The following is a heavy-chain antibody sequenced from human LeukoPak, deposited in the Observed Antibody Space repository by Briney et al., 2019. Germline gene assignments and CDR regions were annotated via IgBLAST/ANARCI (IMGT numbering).Heavy chain of an antibody. V-gene: IGHV4-30-4*01. D-gene: IGHD2-15*01. CDR3: ARESLRYCSAGSCSPFDS. Sequence: PSQTLSLTCTVSGGSLSSGDHYWSWIRQPPGKGLEWIGHIYYTGSTSYNPSLKSPVIISVDTSKNQFSLKLSSVTATDTGVYYCARESLRYCSAGSCSPFDSWGQGTLVTVSS. CDR2: IYYTGST. CDR1: GGSLSSGDHY. J-gene: IGHJ4*02.